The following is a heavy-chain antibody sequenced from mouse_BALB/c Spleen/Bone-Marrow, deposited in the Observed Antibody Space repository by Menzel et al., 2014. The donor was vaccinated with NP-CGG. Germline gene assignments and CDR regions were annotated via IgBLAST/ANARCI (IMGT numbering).Heavy chain of an antibody. CDR2: INSNGGST. CDR1: GFTFSSYG. J-gene: IGHJ2*01. CDR3: ARGNYGNYVDYFDY. Sequence: EVHLVESGGGLVQPGRSLKLSCAASGFTFSSYGMSWVRQTPDKRLELVASINSNGGSTYYPDSVKGRFTISRDNAKNTLSLQMSSLKSEDTAMYYCARGNYGNYVDYFDYWGQGTTLTVSS. D-gene: IGHD2-1*01. V-gene: IGHV5-6-3*01.